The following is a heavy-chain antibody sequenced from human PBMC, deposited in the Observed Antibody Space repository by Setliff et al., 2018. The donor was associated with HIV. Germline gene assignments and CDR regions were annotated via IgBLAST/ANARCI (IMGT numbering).Heavy chain of an antibody. D-gene: IGHD3-16*02. Sequence: GSLRLSCAASGFRFSDYYMSWIRQSPGKGLEWVSYISDSGSTQSYADSVKGRFTISRDNAKNSLYLQMNSLGAEDTAVYYCARDSGPYHDYVWGTYRPIYFQHWGQGTLVTVSS. CDR3: ARDSGPYHDYVWGTYRPIYFQH. V-gene: IGHV3-11*04. J-gene: IGHJ1*01. CDR2: ISDSGSTQ. CDR1: GFRFSDYY.